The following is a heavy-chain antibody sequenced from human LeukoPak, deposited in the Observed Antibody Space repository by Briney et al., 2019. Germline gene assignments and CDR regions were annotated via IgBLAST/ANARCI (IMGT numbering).Heavy chain of an antibody. J-gene: IGHJ4*02. V-gene: IGHV1-18*01. CDR2: ISGYNGGT. Sequence: ASVKVSCKTSGYSFTSYGISWVRQAPCQGLEWLGWISGYNGGTDYSQKLQGSVTMTTDTSTSTAYMELSSLTSDETAMYYCARDIGLSQFDHWGQGPLVTVSS. CDR1: GYSFTSYG. CDR3: ARDIGLSQFDH. D-gene: IGHD2-2*01.